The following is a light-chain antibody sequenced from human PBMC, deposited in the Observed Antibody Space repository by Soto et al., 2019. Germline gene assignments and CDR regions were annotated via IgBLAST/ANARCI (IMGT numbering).Light chain of an antibody. CDR3: QQYYTIPT. V-gene: IGKV1-39*01. CDR1: QSINIY. Sequence: DIQMTQSPSSLSASVGDRVTITCRASQSINIYLNWYQQKPGKAPKVLMSAASSLQSGVPSRFSGGGSGTDFTLTITSLQPEEFATYYCQQYYTIPTFGQGTRLE. J-gene: IGKJ5*01. CDR2: AAS.